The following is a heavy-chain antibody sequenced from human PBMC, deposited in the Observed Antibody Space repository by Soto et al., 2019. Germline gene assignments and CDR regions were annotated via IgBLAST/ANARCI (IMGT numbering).Heavy chain of an antibody. V-gene: IGHV3-9*01. J-gene: IGHJ4*02. D-gene: IGHD2-15*01. CDR3: AKEPLGYCSGGSCYRGPFDY. CDR1: GFTFDDYA. CDR2: ISWNSGSI. Sequence: GGSLRLSCAASGFTFDDYAMHWVRQAPGKGLEWVSGISWNSGSIGYADSVKGRFTISRDNAKNSLYLQMNSLGAEDTALYYCAKEPLGYCSGGSCYRGPFDYWGQGTLVTVSS.